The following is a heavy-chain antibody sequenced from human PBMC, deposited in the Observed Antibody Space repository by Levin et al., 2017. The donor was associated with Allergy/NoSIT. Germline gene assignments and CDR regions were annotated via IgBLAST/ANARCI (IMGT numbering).Heavy chain of an antibody. CDR1: GASVTSGSYY. CDR3: ARETQDDYDILTGSYSWWFDP. V-gene: IGHV4-61*01. J-gene: IGHJ5*02. D-gene: IGHD3-9*01. CDR2: INDNGRT. Sequence: SETLSLTCTVSGASVTSGSYYWSWIRQPPGTGLEWIGYINDNGRTKSNPSLKSRVTISVDTSKNQFSLKVTSVTAADTAVYYCARETQDDYDILTGSYSWWFDPWGQGTLVTVSS.